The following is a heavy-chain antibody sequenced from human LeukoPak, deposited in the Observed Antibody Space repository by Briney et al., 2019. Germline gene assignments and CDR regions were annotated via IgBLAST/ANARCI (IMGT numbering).Heavy chain of an antibody. Sequence: GGSLRLSCAASGFTVITNDMTWVRQAPGKGLEWVSVIYSDGNTKYADSVQGRFTISRDHSKNTLYLEMNSLSPDDTAVYYCARGVEPLAANTLAYWGQGTLVTVSS. D-gene: IGHD1-14*01. V-gene: IGHV3-53*01. CDR3: ARGVEPLAANTLAY. J-gene: IGHJ4*02. CDR1: GFTVITND. CDR2: IYSDGNT.